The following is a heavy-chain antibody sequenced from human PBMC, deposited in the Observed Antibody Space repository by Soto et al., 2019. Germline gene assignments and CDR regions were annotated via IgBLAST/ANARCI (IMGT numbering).Heavy chain of an antibody. CDR1: GGSISSGDYY. V-gene: IGHV4-30-4*01. J-gene: IGHJ6*02. D-gene: IGHD3-3*02. CDR2: IYYSGST. Sequence: SETLSLTCTVSGGSISSGDYYWSWIRQPPGKGLEWIGYIYYSGSTYYNPSLKSRVTISVDTSKNQFSLKLSSVTAADTAVYYCAREHFWSGYSKYYYYGMDVWGQGTTVTVSS. CDR3: AREHFWSGYSKYYYYGMDV.